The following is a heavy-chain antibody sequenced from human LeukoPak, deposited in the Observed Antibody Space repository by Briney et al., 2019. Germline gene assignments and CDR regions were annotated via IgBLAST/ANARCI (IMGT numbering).Heavy chain of an antibody. CDR1: GGSISSNNW. J-gene: IGHJ4*02. CDR3: ARVNINNWHSCDY. D-gene: IGHD1-1*01. CDR2: IYHSGSP. V-gene: IGHV4-4*02. Sequence: SETLSLTCAVSGGSISSNNWWGWVRQPPGKGLEWIGEIYHSGSPNYNPSLKSRVTISVDKSRNHFSLNLSSVTAADTAVYYCARVNINNWHSCDYCGQGTLVTVSS.